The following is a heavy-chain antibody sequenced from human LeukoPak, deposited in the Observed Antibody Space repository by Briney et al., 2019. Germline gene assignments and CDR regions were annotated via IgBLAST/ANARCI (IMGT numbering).Heavy chain of an antibody. V-gene: IGHV4-39*01. CDR1: GGSISSSRYY. Sequence: SETLSLTCTVSGGSISSSRYYWGWIRQPPGKGLEWIGSIYYSGSTYYNPSLKSRVTISVDTSKNQFSLKLSSVTAADTAVYYCARRYCSSTSCYYYFDYWGQGTLVTVSS. CDR3: ARRYCSSTSCYYYFDY. CDR2: IYYSGST. D-gene: IGHD2-2*01. J-gene: IGHJ4*02.